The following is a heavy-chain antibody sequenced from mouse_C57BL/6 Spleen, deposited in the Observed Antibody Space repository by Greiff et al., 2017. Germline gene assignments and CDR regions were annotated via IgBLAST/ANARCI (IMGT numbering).Heavy chain of an antibody. CDR1: GYTFTSYW. J-gene: IGHJ4*01. D-gene: IGHD1-1*01. V-gene: IGHV1-59*01. CDR2: IDPSDSYT. Sequence: QVQLQQPGAELVRPGTSVKLSCKASGYTFTSYWMHWVKQRPGQGLEWIGVIDPSDSYTNYNQKFKGKATLTVDTSSSTAYMQLSSLTSEDSAVDYCARSDTTDAMDYWGQGTSVTVSS. CDR3: ARSDTTDAMDY.